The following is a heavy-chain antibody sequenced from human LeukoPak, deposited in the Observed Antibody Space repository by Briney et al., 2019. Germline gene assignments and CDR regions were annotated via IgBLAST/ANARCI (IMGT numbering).Heavy chain of an antibody. Sequence: ASVKVSCKASGYTFTTYAISWVRQAPGQGLEWMGWISAYYGNTTYAQKFQGRVTMTTDTSTSTAYMELSRLRSDDTAVYYCAGSLGYCTSNVCYLKYWGQGTLVTVSS. CDR2: ISAYYGNT. V-gene: IGHV1-18*01. D-gene: IGHD2-8*01. CDR1: GYTFTTYA. J-gene: IGHJ4*02. CDR3: AGSLGYCTSNVCYLKY.